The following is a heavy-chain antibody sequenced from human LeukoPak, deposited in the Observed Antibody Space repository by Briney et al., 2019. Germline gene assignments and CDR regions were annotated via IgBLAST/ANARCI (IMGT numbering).Heavy chain of an antibody. D-gene: IGHD2-2*01. Sequence: PGGSLRLSCAASGFTFSSYAMSWVRQAPGKGLEWVSAISGSGGSTYYADSVKGRFTISRDNSENTLYLQMNSLRAEDTAVYYCARAPARTSYYYYYYMDVWGKGTTVTVSS. CDR3: ARAPARTSYYYYYYMDV. CDR2: ISGSGGST. V-gene: IGHV3-23*01. J-gene: IGHJ6*03. CDR1: GFTFSSYA.